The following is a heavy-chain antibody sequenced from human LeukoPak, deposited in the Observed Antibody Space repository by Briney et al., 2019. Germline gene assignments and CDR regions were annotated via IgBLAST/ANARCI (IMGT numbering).Heavy chain of an antibody. D-gene: IGHD6-13*01. CDR2: IYYSGST. J-gene: IGHJ4*02. CDR1: GGSISSYY. CDR3: ARVAAAGTPGMDYFDY. V-gene: IGHV4-59*12. Sequence: PSETLSLTCTVSGGSISSYYWSWIRQPPGKGLEWIGYIYYSGSTNYNPSLKSRVTISVDTSKNQFSLKLSSVTAADTAVYYCARVAAAGTPGMDYFDYWGQGTLVTVSS.